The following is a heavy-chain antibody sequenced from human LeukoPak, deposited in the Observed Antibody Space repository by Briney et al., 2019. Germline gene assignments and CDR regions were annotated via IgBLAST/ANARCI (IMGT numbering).Heavy chain of an antibody. V-gene: IGHV4-34*01. J-gene: IGHJ3*02. D-gene: IGHD2-2*01. CDR2: INHSGST. CDR1: GGSFSVYY. Sequence: SETLSLTCAVYGGSFSVYYWSWIRQPPGKGLEWIGEINHSGSTNYNPSLKSRVTISVDTSKNQFSLKLSSVTAADTAVYYCARLGVVPAALTSGAFDIWGQGTMVTVSS. CDR3: ARLGVVPAALTSGAFDI.